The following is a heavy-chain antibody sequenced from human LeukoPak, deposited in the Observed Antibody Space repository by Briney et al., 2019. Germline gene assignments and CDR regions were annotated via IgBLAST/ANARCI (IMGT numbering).Heavy chain of an antibody. D-gene: IGHD5/OR15-5a*01. V-gene: IGHV3-49*04. J-gene: IGHJ4*02. Sequence: PGGSLRLSCTSSGFTFGDYAMSWVRQAPGKGLEWVGFIRSKAYGGTTEYAASVKGRFTISRDDSKSIAYLQMNSLKTEDTAVYYCTRVSTATFGYWGQGTQVTVSS. CDR1: GFTFGDYA. CDR3: TRVSTATFGY. CDR2: IRSKAYGGTT.